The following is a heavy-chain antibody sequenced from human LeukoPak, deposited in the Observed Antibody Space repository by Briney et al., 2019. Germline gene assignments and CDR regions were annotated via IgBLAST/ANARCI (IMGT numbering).Heavy chain of an antibody. CDR3: ARSGCSSPSCYARDGFDP. CDR1: GGSFSGYY. CDR2: INHSGST. V-gene: IGHV4-34*01. D-gene: IGHD2-2*01. Sequence: SETLSLTCAVYGGSFSGYYWSWIRQPPGKGLEWIGEINHSGSTNYNPSLKSRVAISVDTSKNQFSLKLSSVTAADTAVYYCARSGCSSPSCYARDGFDPWGQGTLVTVSS. J-gene: IGHJ5*02.